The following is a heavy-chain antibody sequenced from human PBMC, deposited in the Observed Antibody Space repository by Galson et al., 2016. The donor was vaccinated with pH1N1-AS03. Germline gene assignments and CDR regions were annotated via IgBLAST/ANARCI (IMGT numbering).Heavy chain of an antibody. D-gene: IGHD2-2*02. Sequence: LKSRITISIDTSKNQFSLKLASVTAADTAVYYCARVAVPAAIEGYYFDYWGQGTLVPVSS. J-gene: IGHJ4*02. CDR3: ARVAVPAAIEGYYFDY. V-gene: IGHV4-59*01.